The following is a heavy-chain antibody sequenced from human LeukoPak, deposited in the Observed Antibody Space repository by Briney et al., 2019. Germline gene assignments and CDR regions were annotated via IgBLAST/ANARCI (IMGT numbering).Heavy chain of an antibody. CDR3: ARELEGTAH. Sequence: PSETLSLTCAVYGGSFSGYYWSWIRQPPGKGLEWIGEINHSGSTNYNPSLKSRVTISVDTSKNQFSLKLSSVTAADTAVYYRARELEGTAHWGQGTLVTVSS. CDR1: GGSFSGYY. CDR2: INHSGST. V-gene: IGHV4-34*01. J-gene: IGHJ4*02. D-gene: IGHD1-26*01.